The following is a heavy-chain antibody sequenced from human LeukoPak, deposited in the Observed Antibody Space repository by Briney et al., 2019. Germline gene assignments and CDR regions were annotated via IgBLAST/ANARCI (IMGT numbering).Heavy chain of an antibody. Sequence: QPGGSLRLSCVASGFTFSSYSMNWVRQAPGKGLEWVSYISGSSSTIYYADSVKGRFTISRGNAKNSLYLRMNSLRADDTAVYYCTRLFLPAAAWGQGTQVTVSS. CDR1: GFTFSSYS. V-gene: IGHV3-48*01. CDR3: TRLFLPAAA. D-gene: IGHD2-2*01. J-gene: IGHJ5*02. CDR2: ISGSSSTI.